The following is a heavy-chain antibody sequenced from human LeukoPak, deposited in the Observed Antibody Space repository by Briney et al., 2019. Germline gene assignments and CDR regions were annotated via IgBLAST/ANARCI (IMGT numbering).Heavy chain of an antibody. CDR2: ISSSSSTI. J-gene: IGHJ4*02. D-gene: IGHD6-19*01. CDR3: AREIGGIAVAGTLKVASNFDY. Sequence: GGSLRLSCAASGFTFSSYSMNWVRQAPGKGLEGVSYISSSSSTIYYADSVKGRFTISRDNAKNSLYLQMNSLRAEDTAVYYRAREIGGIAVAGTLKVASNFDYWGQGTLVTVSS. CDR1: GFTFSSYS. V-gene: IGHV3-48*04.